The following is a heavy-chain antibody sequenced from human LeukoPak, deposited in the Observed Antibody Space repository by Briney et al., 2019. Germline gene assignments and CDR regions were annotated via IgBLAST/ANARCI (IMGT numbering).Heavy chain of an antibody. Sequence: PSETLSLTCTVSGGSISSSSYYWGWIRQPPGKGLEWIGSIYYSGSTYYNPSLKSRVTISVDTSKNQFSLKLTSVTAADTAVYYCARVMIVHPFDYWGQGTLVTVSS. CDR1: GGSISSSSYY. J-gene: IGHJ4*02. D-gene: IGHD3-22*01. V-gene: IGHV4-39*07. CDR3: ARVMIVHPFDY. CDR2: IYYSGST.